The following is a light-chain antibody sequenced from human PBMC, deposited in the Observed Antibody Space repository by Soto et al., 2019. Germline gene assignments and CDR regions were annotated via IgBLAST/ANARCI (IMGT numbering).Light chain of an antibody. J-gene: IGKJ1*01. CDR2: KAS. CDR3: QQYNSYWT. Sequence: DIQMTQSPSTLSASVGDRVNITCRASQSISSWLAWYQQKPGKAPKLLIYKASSLESGVPSRFSGGGSGTEFTLTISSLQPDDFATYYCQQYNSYWTFGQGTKVEIK. V-gene: IGKV1-5*03. CDR1: QSISSW.